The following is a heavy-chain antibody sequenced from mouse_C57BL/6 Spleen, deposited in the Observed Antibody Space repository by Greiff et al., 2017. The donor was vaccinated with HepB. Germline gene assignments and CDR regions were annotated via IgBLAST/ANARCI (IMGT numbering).Heavy chain of an antibody. CDR1: GYAFSSSW. Sequence: VKLVESGPELVKPGASVKISCKASGYAFSSSWMNWVKQRPGKGLEWIGRIYPGDGDTNYNGKFKGKATLTADKSSSTAYMQLSSLTSEDSAVYFCARGYYGSSYSRYFDVWGTGTTVTVSS. V-gene: IGHV1-82*01. D-gene: IGHD1-1*01. CDR2: IYPGDGDT. J-gene: IGHJ1*03. CDR3: ARGYYGSSYSRYFDV.